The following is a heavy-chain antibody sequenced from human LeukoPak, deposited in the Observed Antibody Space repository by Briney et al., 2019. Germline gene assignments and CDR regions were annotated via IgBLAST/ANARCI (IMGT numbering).Heavy chain of an antibody. CDR1: GFTFTFYW. Sequence: GGSLRLSCAASGFTFTFYWMNWVRQAPGKGLEWVANIKQDGSEKYYVDSVKGRFTISRDNAKNSLYLQMNGLRAEDTAVYYCATYSGSYLRWGQGTLVTVSS. V-gene: IGHV3-7*01. CDR2: IKQDGSEK. D-gene: IGHD1-26*01. J-gene: IGHJ4*02. CDR3: ATYSGSYLR.